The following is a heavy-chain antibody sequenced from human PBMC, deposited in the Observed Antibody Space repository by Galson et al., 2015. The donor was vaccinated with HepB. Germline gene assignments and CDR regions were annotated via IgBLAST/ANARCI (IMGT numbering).Heavy chain of an antibody. CDR3: AKGADFWTSSDAFDI. D-gene: IGHD3-3*01. V-gene: IGHV3-30*18. Sequence: SMRLSCAASGFTFSSYGMHWVRQAPGKGLEWVAVISYDGSNKYYADSVKGRFTISRDNSKNTLYLQMNSLRAEDTAVYYCAKGADFWTSSDAFDIWGQGTMVTVSS. J-gene: IGHJ3*02. CDR2: ISYDGSNK. CDR1: GFTFSSYG.